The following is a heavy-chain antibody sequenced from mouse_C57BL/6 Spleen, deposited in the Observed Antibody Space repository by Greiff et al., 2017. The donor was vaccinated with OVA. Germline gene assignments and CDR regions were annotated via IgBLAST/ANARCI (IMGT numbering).Heavy chain of an antibody. Sequence: EVMLVESGGGLVKPGGSLKLSCAASGFTFSSYAMSWVRQTPEKRLEWVATISDGGSYTYYPDNVKGRFTISRDNAKNNLYLQMSHLKSEDTAMYYWARDLYDYDVYYYAMDYWGQGTSGTVSS. CDR2: ISDGGSYT. J-gene: IGHJ4*01. CDR1: GFTFSSYA. CDR3: ARDLYDYDVYYYAMDY. V-gene: IGHV5-4*01. D-gene: IGHD2-4*01.